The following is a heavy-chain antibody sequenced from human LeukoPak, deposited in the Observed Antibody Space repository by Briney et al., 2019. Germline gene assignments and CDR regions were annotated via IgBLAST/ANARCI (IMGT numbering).Heavy chain of an antibody. J-gene: IGHJ4*02. V-gene: IGHV1-2*02. CDR2: INPNSGGT. CDR1: GYTFTDYY. CDR3: ARAFSSGWTTFSPY. Sequence: ASVKVSCKASGYTFTDYYMHWVRQAPGQGLEWMGWINPNSGGTNYAQKFQGRVTMTRDKSISTAYMELYSLRSDDTAVYYCARAFSSGWTTFSPYWGQGTLVTVSS. D-gene: IGHD6-19*01.